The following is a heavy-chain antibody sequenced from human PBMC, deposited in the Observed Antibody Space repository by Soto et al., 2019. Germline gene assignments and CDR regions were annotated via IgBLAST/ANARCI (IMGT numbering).Heavy chain of an antibody. CDR2: VYYSGST. CDR1: GGSISDNW. Sequence: PSETLSLTCAVSGGSISDNWWSWVRQPPGKGLEWIGYVYYSGSTNYNPSLKSRVTISVDKSKNQFSLKLSSVTAADTAVYYCARLGLRDNEYSSSSIPYYYYMDVWGKGTTVTVSS. V-gene: IGHV4-59*08. J-gene: IGHJ6*03. CDR3: ARLGLRDNEYSSSSIPYYYYMDV. D-gene: IGHD6-6*01.